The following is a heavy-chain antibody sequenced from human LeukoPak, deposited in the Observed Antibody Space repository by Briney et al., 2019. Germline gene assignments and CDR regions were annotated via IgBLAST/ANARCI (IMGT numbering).Heavy chain of an antibody. CDR3: AREKDYYGSGSYYSIQRDYYYCYMDV. CDR2: IRYDGSNK. D-gene: IGHD3-10*01. J-gene: IGHJ6*03. Sequence: GGSLRLSCAASGFIFSSFGMHWVRQAPGKGLEWVAFIRYDGSNKYYADSVKGRFTISRDNSKNTLYLQMNSLRAEDTAVYYCAREKDYYGSGSYYSIQRDYYYCYMDVWGKGTTVTISS. CDR1: GFIFSSFG. V-gene: IGHV3-30*02.